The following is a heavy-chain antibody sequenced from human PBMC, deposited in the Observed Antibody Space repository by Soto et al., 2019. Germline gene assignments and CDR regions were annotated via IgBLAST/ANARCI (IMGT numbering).Heavy chain of an antibody. Sequence: GGSLTLSCAVSGFTFSNAWMSWVRQAPGKGLEWVGRIKSKTDGGKTDYAAPVKGRFTISKDDSKNTLYLQMNSLKTEDTALYYCTTDLYYDSSCYYSYFDYWGQGTLVTVSS. D-gene: IGHD3-22*01. J-gene: IGHJ4*02. CDR2: IKSKTDGGKT. V-gene: IGHV3-15*01. CDR1: GFTFSNAW. CDR3: TTDLYYDSSCYYSYFDY.